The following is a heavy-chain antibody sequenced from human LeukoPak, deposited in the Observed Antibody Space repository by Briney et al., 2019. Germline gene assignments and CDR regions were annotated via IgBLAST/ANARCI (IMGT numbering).Heavy chain of an antibody. V-gene: IGHV4-39*01. J-gene: IGHJ4*02. D-gene: IGHD6-19*01. CDR1: GASITSHTYY. CDR2: IYYSGNT. Sequence: SETLSLTCTVSGASITSHTYYWGWIRQAPGKGLEWIGGIYYSGNTYYNPSLKSRVTISVDTSKNQFSLELRSVIAAVYYCARHDAAAVVEYWGQGTLVTVSS. CDR3: ARHDAAAVVEY.